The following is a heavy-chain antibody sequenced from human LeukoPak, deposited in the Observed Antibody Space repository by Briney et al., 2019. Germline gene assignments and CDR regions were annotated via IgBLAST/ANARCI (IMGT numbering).Heavy chain of an antibody. V-gene: IGHV3-11*01. J-gene: IGHJ3*02. D-gene: IGHD6-13*01. CDR2: ISSSGSTI. Sequence: GGSLRLSCAASGFTFSDYYMSWIRQAPGKGLEWVSYISSSGSTIYYADSVKGRFTISRDNAKNSLYLQMNSLRAEDTAVYYCARAGNRIAAARAAFDIWGQGTMVTVSS. CDR3: ARAGNRIAAARAAFDI. CDR1: GFTFSDYY.